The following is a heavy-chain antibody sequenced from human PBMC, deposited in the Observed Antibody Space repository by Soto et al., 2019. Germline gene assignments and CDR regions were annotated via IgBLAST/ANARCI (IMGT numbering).Heavy chain of an antibody. V-gene: IGHV3-73*01. CDR3: ARPWSEREQNFDH. D-gene: IGHD1-26*01. CDR2: IRSKANNYAT. Sequence: GGSLRLSCAASGFIFSDSAMHWVRQASGKGLEWVGRIRSKANNYATVYAASVKGRFTISRDDSKNTAFLQMSSLKTEDTAVYYCARPWSEREQNFDHWGQGTLVTVYS. J-gene: IGHJ4*02. CDR1: GFIFSDSA.